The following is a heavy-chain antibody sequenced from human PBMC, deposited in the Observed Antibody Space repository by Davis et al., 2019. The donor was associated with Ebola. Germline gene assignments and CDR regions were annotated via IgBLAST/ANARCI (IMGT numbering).Heavy chain of an antibody. V-gene: IGHV3-48*02. D-gene: IGHD1-26*01. CDR2: ISSGSSTK. Sequence: GESLKISCAASGFTFSSYGMNWVRQAPGKGLEWVSYISSGSSTKYYADSVKGRFTISRDNAKNSLYLQMNSLRDEDTAVYYCARGRALPSAMGVDYWGQGTLVTVSS. J-gene: IGHJ4*02. CDR3: ARGRALPSAMGVDY. CDR1: GFTFSSYG.